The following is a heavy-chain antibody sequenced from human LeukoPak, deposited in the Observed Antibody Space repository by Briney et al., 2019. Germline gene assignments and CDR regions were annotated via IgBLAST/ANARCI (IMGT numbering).Heavy chain of an antibody. J-gene: IGHJ4*02. V-gene: IGHV4-59*01. CDR1: GGPITEYY. Sequence: SETLSLTCSVSGGPITEYYWSWIRQPPGKGLEWIGYIYHTGSTNYSPSLKSRVTMSVDASRNQFSLKLVSVTAADTAVYYCARDRGTTGYYYLDSWGLGILVTVSS. D-gene: IGHD1-14*01. CDR2: IYHTGST. CDR3: ARDRGTTGYYYLDS.